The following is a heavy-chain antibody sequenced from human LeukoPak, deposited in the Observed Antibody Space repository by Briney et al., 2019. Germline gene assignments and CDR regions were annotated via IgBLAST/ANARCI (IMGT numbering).Heavy chain of an antibody. CDR1: GGSFSSYA. J-gene: IGHJ4*02. CDR3: ARDTRDGSSSNFYFDF. V-gene: IGHV1-69*04. D-gene: IGHD5-24*01. CDR2: IIPILGIP. Sequence: GASVKVSCKASGGSFSSYAISWVRQAPGQGLEWKGTIIPILGIPNYAQKFQGRVTITADKSTSTAYMEVSSLRSEDTAVYYCARDTRDGSSSNFYFDFWAQGTLVTVSS.